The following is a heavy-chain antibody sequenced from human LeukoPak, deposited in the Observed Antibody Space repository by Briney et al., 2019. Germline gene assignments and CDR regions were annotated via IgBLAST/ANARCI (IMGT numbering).Heavy chain of an antibody. D-gene: IGHD5-18*01. CDR3: ARLPYSYGSHPFDY. J-gene: IGHJ4*02. CDR2: IIPILGIA. V-gene: IGHV1-69*04. CDR1: GGTFSSYA. Sequence: SVKVSCKASGGTFSSYAISWVRQAPGQGLEWMGRIIPILGIANYAQKFQGRVTITADKSTSTAYMELSSLRSEDTAVYYCARLPYSYGSHPFDYWGQGTLVTVSS.